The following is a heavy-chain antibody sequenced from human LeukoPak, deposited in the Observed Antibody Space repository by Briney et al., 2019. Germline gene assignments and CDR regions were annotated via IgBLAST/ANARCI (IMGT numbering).Heavy chain of an antibody. Sequence: GGSLRLSCAASGFTFSSYGMSWVRQAPGKGLEWVSGISASGGSTYYADSVKGRSTISRDNSKNTLFLQMNSLRVEDTAVYYCARIRSGYYPLSNAFDIWGQGTMVTVSS. D-gene: IGHD3-22*01. CDR3: ARIRSGYYPLSNAFDI. J-gene: IGHJ3*02. CDR2: ISASGGST. CDR1: GFTFSSYG. V-gene: IGHV3-23*01.